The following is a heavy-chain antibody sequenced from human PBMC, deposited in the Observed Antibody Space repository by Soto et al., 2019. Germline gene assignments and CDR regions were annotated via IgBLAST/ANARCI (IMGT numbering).Heavy chain of an antibody. V-gene: IGHV4-59*01. Sequence: PSEPLSLPCSVSGDSIRDYYWSWIRQPPGKGLEYIGYIFYSGSANYNPSLKSRVAISVDTSRNQFALKLRSVIAADTATYYCARVKRGYSYGSVIDFWGRGTLVTVSS. CDR1: GDSIRDYY. D-gene: IGHD5-18*01. CDR2: IFYSGSA. J-gene: IGHJ4*01. CDR3: ARVKRGYSYGSVIDF.